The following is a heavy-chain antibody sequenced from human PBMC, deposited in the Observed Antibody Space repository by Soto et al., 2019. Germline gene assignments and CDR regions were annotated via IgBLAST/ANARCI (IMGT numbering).Heavy chain of an antibody. CDR3: AREGAAGPYYYYYMDV. J-gene: IGHJ6*03. Sequence: GGSLRLSCAASGFTFSSYSMNWVRQAPGKGLEWVSYISSSSSTIYYADSVKGRFTISRDNAKNSLYLQMNSLRAEDTAVYYCAREGAAGPYYYYYMDVWGKGTTVTVSS. V-gene: IGHV3-48*01. CDR2: ISSSSSTI. D-gene: IGHD6-13*01. CDR1: GFTFSSYS.